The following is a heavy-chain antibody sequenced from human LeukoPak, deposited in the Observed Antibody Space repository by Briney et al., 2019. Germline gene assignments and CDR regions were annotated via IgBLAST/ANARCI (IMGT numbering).Heavy chain of an antibody. CDR2: IYYSGST. D-gene: IGHD3-22*01. Sequence: SETLSLTCTVSGDSISSTIHYWGWIRQPPGKGLEWIGSIYYSGSTYYNPSLKSRVTIFVDTSKNQFSLRLTSVTAADTAVYYCARHDSSGPYNAFGIWGQGTMVTVSS. J-gene: IGHJ3*02. V-gene: IGHV4-39*01. CDR3: ARHDSSGPYNAFGI. CDR1: GDSISSTIHY.